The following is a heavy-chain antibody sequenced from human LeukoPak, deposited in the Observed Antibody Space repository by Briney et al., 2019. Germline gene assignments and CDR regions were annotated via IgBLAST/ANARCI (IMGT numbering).Heavy chain of an antibody. V-gene: IGHV4-61*02. CDR1: GGSISSGSYY. CDR3: ARSVFGTGMDV. Sequence: PSETLSLTCTVSGGSISSGSYYWSWIRQPAGKGLEWIGRIYTSGSTNYSPSLKSRVTISVDTSKNQFSLKLSSVTAADTAVYYCARSVFGTGMDVWGQGTTVTVSS. D-gene: IGHD1-1*01. CDR2: IYTSGST. J-gene: IGHJ6*02.